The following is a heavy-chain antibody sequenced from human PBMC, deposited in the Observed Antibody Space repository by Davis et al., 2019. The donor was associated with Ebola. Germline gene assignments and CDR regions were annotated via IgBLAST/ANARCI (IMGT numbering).Heavy chain of an antibody. V-gene: IGHV5-51*01. CDR3: ARPMTNYWYFDL. CDR1: GYSFRSYW. CDR2: IYPGDSDT. Sequence: GGSLRLSCKASGYSFRSYWIGWVRQMPGKGLEWMGIIYPGDSDTRYSPSFQGQVTISADKSISTAYLQWSSLKASDTAMYYCARPMTNYWYFDLWGRGTLVTVSS. J-gene: IGHJ2*01.